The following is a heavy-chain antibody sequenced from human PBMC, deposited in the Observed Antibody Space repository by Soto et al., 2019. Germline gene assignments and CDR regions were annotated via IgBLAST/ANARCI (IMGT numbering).Heavy chain of an antibody. Sequence: GGSLRLSCAASGFTFSNAWMSWVRQAPGKGLEWVGRIKSKTDGGTTDYAAPVKGRFTISRDDSKNTLYLQMNSLKTEDTAVYYCTTEENDYDYIWGSYRRDYWGQGTLVTVSS. V-gene: IGHV3-15*01. CDR3: TTEENDYDYIWGSYRRDY. CDR1: GFTFSNAW. J-gene: IGHJ4*02. D-gene: IGHD3-16*02. CDR2: IKSKTDGGTT.